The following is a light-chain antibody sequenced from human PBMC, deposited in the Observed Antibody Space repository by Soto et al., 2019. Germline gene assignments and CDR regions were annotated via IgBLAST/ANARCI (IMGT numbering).Light chain of an antibody. J-gene: IGKJ1*01. CDR2: GAS. CDR1: ETVATN. CDR3: QQYFEWPPMT. Sequence: VMTQSPATLSVSPGERATLSCRASETVATNLAWYQQKPGQAPRLLISGASTRAAGISDRFRGSGSGTEFTPTISSLRSEDSAIYYCQQYFEWPPMTFGQGTKVDIK. V-gene: IGKV3-15*01.